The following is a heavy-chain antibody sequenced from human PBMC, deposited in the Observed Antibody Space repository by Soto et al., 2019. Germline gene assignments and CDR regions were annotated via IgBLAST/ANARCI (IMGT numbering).Heavy chain of an antibody. CDR1: GGTFSSYA. CDR2: IIPIFGTA. D-gene: IGHD6-6*01. CDR3: ARAQRRPGRPLYYYYGMDV. J-gene: IGHJ6*02. Sequence: QVQLVQSVAEVKKPGSSGKVSCKASGGTFSSYAISWVRQAPGQGLAWMGGIIPIFGTANYAQKFQGRVTITADESTSTAYIELSSLRSEDTAVYYCARAQRRPGRPLYYYYGMDVWGHGTTVTVSS. V-gene: IGHV1-69*01.